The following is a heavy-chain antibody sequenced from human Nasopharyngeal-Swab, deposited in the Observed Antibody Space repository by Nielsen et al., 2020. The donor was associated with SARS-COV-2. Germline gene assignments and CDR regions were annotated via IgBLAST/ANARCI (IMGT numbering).Heavy chain of an antibody. Sequence: GESLKISCAASGFTFSSYEMNWVRQAPGKGLEWVSYISSSGSTIYYADSVKGRFTISRDNAKNSLYLQMNSLRAEDTAVYYCAREGHIVVPKAFDYWGQGTLVTVSS. CDR3: AREGHIVVPKAFDY. V-gene: IGHV3-48*03. CDR1: GFTFSSYE. J-gene: IGHJ4*02. CDR2: ISSSGSTI. D-gene: IGHD2-21*01.